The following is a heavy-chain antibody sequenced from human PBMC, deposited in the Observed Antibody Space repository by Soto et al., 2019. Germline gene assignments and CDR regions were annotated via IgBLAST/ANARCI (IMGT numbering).Heavy chain of an antibody. CDR2: IIPIFGTA. CDR1: GGTFSSYA. Sequence: QVQLVQSGAEVKKPGSSVKVSCKASGGTFSSYAISWVRQAPGQGLEWMGGIIPIFGTANYAQKFQGRVSMTADDSTSTAYMELSSLSAEDTALYYCASHRFGGDCYVNPIEVCTHYFQPWGQGTLVTVSS. D-gene: IGHD2-21*02. J-gene: IGHJ1*01. CDR3: ASHRFGGDCYVNPIEVCTHYFQP. V-gene: IGHV1-69*01.